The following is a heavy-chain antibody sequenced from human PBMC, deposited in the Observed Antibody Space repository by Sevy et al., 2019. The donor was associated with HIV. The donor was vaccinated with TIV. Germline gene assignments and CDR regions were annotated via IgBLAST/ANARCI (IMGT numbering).Heavy chain of an antibody. J-gene: IGHJ6*02. D-gene: IGHD3-3*01. CDR2: ISYDGSNK. Sequence: GGSLRLSCAASGFTFSSYAMHWVRQAPGKGLEWVAVISYDGSNKYYADSVKGRFTISRDNSKNTVYLQMNSLRAEDTAVYYCARGDYDFWSGYLQPYYYYYGMDVWGQGTTVTVSS. CDR3: ARGDYDFWSGYLQPYYYYYGMDV. V-gene: IGHV3-30-3*01. CDR1: GFTFSSYA.